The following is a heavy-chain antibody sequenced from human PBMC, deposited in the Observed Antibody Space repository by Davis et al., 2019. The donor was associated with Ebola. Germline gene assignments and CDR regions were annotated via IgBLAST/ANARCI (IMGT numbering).Heavy chain of an antibody. D-gene: IGHD3-3*01. CDR3: ARDIHPYYDFWSGYRPNYYYYGMDV. CDR2: INPSGGST. Sequence: ASVKVSCKASGYTFTSYYMHWVRQAPGQGLEWMGIINPSGGSTSYTQKFQGRVTMTRDTSTSTVYMELSSLRSEDTAVYYCARDIHPYYDFWSGYRPNYYYYGMDVWGQGTTVTVSS. V-gene: IGHV1-46*01. J-gene: IGHJ6*02. CDR1: GYTFTSYY.